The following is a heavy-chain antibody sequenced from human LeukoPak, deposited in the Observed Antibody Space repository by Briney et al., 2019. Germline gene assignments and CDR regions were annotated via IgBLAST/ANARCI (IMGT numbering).Heavy chain of an antibody. CDR1: GGSISSYY. V-gene: IGHV4-59*01. D-gene: IGHD3-22*01. J-gene: IGHJ4*02. CDR3: ARTLYYYDSNSPGYYFDY. CDR2: IYYSGST. Sequence: KPSETLSLTCTVSGGSISSYYWSWIRQPPGKGLEWIGYIYYSGSTNYNPSLKSRVTISVDTSKNQFSLKLSSVTAADTAVYYCARTLYYYDSNSPGYYFDYWGQGTLVTVSS.